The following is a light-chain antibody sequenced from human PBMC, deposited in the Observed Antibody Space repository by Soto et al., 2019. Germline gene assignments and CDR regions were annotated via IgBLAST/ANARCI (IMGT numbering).Light chain of an antibody. CDR2: GAS. CDR3: QQYGSSPPNT. Sequence: EIVLTQSPGTLSLSPGERATLSCRASQSVSSSYLAWYQQKPGQAPRLLIYGASSRATGIPDRFSGSGSGTDFTLTISRLEPEDFAVYYCQQYGSSPPNTFGHVTKVDIK. CDR1: QSVSSSY. J-gene: IGKJ3*01. V-gene: IGKV3-20*01.